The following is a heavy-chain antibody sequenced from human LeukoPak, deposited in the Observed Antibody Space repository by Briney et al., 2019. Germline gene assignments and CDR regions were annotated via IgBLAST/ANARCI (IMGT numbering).Heavy chain of an antibody. D-gene: IGHD3-3*01. V-gene: IGHV1-8*01. CDR3: ARVPSGLRFLEWLSRINYYFDY. J-gene: IGHJ4*02. CDR1: GYTFTSYD. CDR2: MNPNSGNT. Sequence: ASVEVSCKASGYTFTSYDINWVRQATGQGLEWMGWMNPNSGNTGYAQKFRGRVTMTRNTSISTAYMELSSLRSEDTAVYHCARVPSGLRFLEWLSRINYYFDYWGQGTLVTVSS.